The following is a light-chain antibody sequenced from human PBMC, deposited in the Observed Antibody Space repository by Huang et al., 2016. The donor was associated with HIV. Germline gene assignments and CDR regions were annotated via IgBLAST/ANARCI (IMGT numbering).Light chain of an antibody. CDR3: IQRAQGRN. V-gene: IGKV2-30*01. Sequence: DVVMTQSPLFLPVTLGQPASISCRSSQSLGNTYVHWFHQRPGQSPRRLMYPVSNRDSGVPDRFSGSGGAGGFTLRISRVEAEEVGIDYCIQRAQGRNFGGGTKVEIK. J-gene: IGKJ4*01. CDR1: QSLGNTY. CDR2: PVS.